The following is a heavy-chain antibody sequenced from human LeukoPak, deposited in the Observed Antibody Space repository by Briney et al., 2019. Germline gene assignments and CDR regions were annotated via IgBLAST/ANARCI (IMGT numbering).Heavy chain of an antibody. V-gene: IGHV4-4*07. Sequence: SETLSLTCTVSGGSISSYYWSWIRQPAGKGLEWIGRIYTSGNANYNPSLKSRVTMSVDTSKNQFSLTLNSVTAADTAMYYCARDYSENAYPYYFDYWGQGTLVTVSS. CDR2: IYTSGNA. CDR1: GGSISSYY. J-gene: IGHJ4*02. CDR3: ARDYSENAYPYYFDY. D-gene: IGHD2-21*01.